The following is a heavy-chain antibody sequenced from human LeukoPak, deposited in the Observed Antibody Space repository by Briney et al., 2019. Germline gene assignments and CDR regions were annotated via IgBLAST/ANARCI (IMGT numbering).Heavy chain of an antibody. V-gene: IGHV3-23*01. J-gene: IGHJ4*02. D-gene: IGHD1-26*01. Sequence: PGGSLRLSCLTSGFTLSTNAMSWVRQAPGKGLEWISGISGGGASTYYADSVKGRFTISRDDSRNTLYLQMNSLRGDDTAVYYCAKDVGKWESLHFFDYWGQGTLVTASS. CDR2: ISGGGAST. CDR1: GFTLSTNA. CDR3: AKDVGKWESLHFFDY.